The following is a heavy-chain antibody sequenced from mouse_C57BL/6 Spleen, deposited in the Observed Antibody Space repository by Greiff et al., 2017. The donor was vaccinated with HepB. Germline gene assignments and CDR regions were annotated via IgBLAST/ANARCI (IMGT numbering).Heavy chain of an antibody. D-gene: IGHD2-3*01. J-gene: IGHJ2*01. CDR2: IYPRSGNT. Sequence: QVHVKQSGAELARPGASVKLSCKASGYTFTSYGIRWVKQRTGQGLEWIGEIYPRSGNTYYNEKFKGKATLTADKSSSTAYMELRSLTSEDSAVYFCATIYDGDYFDYWGQGTTLTVSS. CDR1: GYTFTSYG. V-gene: IGHV1-81*01. CDR3: ATIYDGDYFDY.